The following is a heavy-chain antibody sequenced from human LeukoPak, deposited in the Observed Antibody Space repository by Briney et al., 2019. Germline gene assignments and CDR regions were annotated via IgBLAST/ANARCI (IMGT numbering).Heavy chain of an antibody. CDR1: GFTVSSNY. D-gene: IGHD2-15*01. CDR3: ARDRSGYCSGGSCYWTDY. CDR2: IYSGGST. J-gene: IGHJ4*02. V-gene: IGHV3-66*01. Sequence: PGGSLRLSCAASGFTVSSNYMSWVRQAPGKGLEWVSVIYSGGSTYYADSVKGRFTISRDNSKNTLYLQMNSLRAEDTAVYYCARDRSGYCSGGSCYWTDYWGQGTLVTVSS.